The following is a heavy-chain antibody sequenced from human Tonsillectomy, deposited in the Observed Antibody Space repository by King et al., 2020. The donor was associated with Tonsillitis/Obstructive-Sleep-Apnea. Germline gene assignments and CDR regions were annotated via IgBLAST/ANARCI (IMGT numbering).Heavy chain of an antibody. V-gene: IGHV3-21*01. Sequence: VQLVESGGGLVKPGGSLRLSCAASGFTFSSYSMNWVRQAPGKGLEWVSSISSSSSYIYYADSVKGRFTISRDNAKNSLYLQMNSLRAEDTAVYYCARDNTRDCSSTSCYQPHDYWGQGALVTVSS. J-gene: IGHJ4*02. D-gene: IGHD2-2*01. CDR1: GFTFSSYS. CDR3: ARDNTRDCSSTSCYQPHDY. CDR2: ISSSSSYI.